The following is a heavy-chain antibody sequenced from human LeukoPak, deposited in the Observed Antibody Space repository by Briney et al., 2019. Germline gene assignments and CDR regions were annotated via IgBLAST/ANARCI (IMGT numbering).Heavy chain of an antibody. CDR3: SRSIVVVAAHEY. J-gene: IGHJ4*02. V-gene: IGHV3-7*01. CDR1: GFTFSSYW. D-gene: IGHD2-15*01. Sequence: PGGSLILSCVASGFTFSSYWMNWVRQAPGKGLEWVASIKPDGSEKFYVDSVKGRFVISRDNAKNLLYLQMNSLRAEDTAVYYCSRSIVVVAAHEYWGQGTLVTVSS. CDR2: IKPDGSEK.